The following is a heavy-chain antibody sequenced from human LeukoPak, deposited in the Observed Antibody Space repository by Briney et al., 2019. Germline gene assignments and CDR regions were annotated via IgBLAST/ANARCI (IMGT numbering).Heavy chain of an antibody. CDR2: INPNSGGT. Sequence: ASVKVSCKASGYTFTSYGISWVRQAPGQGLEWMGWINPNSGGTNYAQKFQGRVTMTRDTSISTAYMELSRLRSDDTAVYYCARDQRGNYLDAFDIWGQGTMVTVSS. J-gene: IGHJ3*02. CDR1: GYTFTSYG. D-gene: IGHD3-10*01. V-gene: IGHV1-2*02. CDR3: ARDQRGNYLDAFDI.